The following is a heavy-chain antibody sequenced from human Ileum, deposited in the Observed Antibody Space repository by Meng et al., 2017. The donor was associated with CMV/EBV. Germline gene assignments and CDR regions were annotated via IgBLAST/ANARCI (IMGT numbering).Heavy chain of an antibody. CDR3: ARGLRFWSGYYTGWFDP. Sequence: GSFSGYYWSWIRQPPGKGLEWIGEINHSGSTNYNQSLKSRVTISVDTSKNQFSLKLSSVNAADTAVYYCARGLRFWSGYYTGWFDPWGQGTLVTVSS. CDR1: GSFSGYY. CDR2: INHSGST. D-gene: IGHD3-3*01. J-gene: IGHJ5*02. V-gene: IGHV4-34*01.